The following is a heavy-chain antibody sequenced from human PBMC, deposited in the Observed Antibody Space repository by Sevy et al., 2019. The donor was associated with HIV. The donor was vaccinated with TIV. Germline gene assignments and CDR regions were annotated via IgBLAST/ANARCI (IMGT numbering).Heavy chain of an antibody. D-gene: IGHD5-12*01. CDR3: ARNRDDSSGFGLDV. CDR1: GLTFGRFG. V-gene: IGHV3-7*01. CDR2: IKQDGSEK. Sequence: GGSLRLSFAASGLTFGRFGLTWVGKAPGKGLQGVAKIKQDGSEKYNVASLKGRFIISRDNAKKSLFLQMNSLRTEDTAVYYCARNRDDSSGFGLDVWGQGTTVTVSS. J-gene: IGHJ6*01.